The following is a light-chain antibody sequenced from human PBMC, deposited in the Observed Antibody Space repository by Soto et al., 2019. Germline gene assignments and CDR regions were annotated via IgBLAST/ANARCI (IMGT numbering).Light chain of an antibody. CDR1: QSINAW. V-gene: IGKV1-39*01. J-gene: IGKJ5*01. CDR2: GAS. Sequence: DIQMTQAPSTLSASVGDRVTITCRASQSINAWLAWYQQKPGKAPKLLLYGASRLQRGVPSRFSGSGSGSDFILTISSLQPEDFATYFCQQSYSPPSITFGQGTRLEIK. CDR3: QQSYSPPSIT.